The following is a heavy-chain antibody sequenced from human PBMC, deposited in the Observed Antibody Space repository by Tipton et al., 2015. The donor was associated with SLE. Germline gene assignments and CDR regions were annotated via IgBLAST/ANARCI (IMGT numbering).Heavy chain of an antibody. CDR1: GESFSGYY. D-gene: IGHD7-27*01. Sequence: TLSLTCAVYGESFSGYYCSWIRQSPGKGLEWIGEINHSGSTYYNPSLKSRVTISVDTSKNQFSLNLSSVTAADTAVYYCARRQTGLYYYYGMDVWGQGTTVTVSS. J-gene: IGHJ6*02. CDR2: INHSGST. CDR3: ARRQTGLYYYYGMDV. V-gene: IGHV4-34*01.